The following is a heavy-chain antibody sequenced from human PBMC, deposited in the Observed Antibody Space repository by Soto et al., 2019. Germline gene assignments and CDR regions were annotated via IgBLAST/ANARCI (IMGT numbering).Heavy chain of an antibody. CDR2: ISSSSSYI. CDR1: GFTFSSYS. Sequence: EVQLVESGGGLVKPGGSLRLPCAASGFTFSSYSMNWVRQAPGKGLEWVSSISSSSSYIYYADSVKGRFTISRDNAKNSLYLQMNSLRAEDTAVYYCARDLQGVYDILAGHAIPLDYWGQGTLVTVSS. J-gene: IGHJ4*02. CDR3: ARDLQGVYDILAGHAIPLDY. D-gene: IGHD3-9*01. V-gene: IGHV3-21*01.